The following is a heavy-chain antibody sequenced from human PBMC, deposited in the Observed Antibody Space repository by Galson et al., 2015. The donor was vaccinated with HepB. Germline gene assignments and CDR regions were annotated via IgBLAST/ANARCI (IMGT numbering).Heavy chain of an antibody. Sequence: SLRLSCAASGFTFSSYAMSWVRQAPGKGLEWVSAISGSGGSTYYADSVKGRFTISRDNSKNTLYLQMNSLRAEDTAVYYCAKDKYYYDSSGYYYYFDYWGQGTLVTVSS. J-gene: IGHJ4*02. CDR1: GFTFSSYA. D-gene: IGHD3-22*01. CDR2: ISGSGGST. V-gene: IGHV3-23*01. CDR3: AKDKYYYDSSGYYYYFDY.